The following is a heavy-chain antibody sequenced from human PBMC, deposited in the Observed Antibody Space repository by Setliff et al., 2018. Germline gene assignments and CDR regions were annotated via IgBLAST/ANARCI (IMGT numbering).Heavy chain of an antibody. D-gene: IGHD5-18*01. J-gene: IGHJ4*02. V-gene: IGHV4-39*07. CDR1: GGSISSSSYY. CDR3: ASTTYGYSYDY. CDR2: IFYSGST. Sequence: SETLSLTCTVSGGSISSSSYYWIWIRQPPGKGLEWIGNIFYSGSTYYNPSLKSRVTISIDTSKNQFSLKLSSVTAADTAVYFCASTTYGYSYDYWGQGTLVTVSS.